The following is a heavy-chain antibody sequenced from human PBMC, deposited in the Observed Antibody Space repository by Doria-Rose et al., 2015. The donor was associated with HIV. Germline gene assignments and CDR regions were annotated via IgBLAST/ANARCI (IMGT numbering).Heavy chain of an antibody. CDR1: GVSLSSPGMG. CDR2: IFSDDER. Sequence: QESGPVLVKPTETLTLTCTVSGVSLSSPGMGVSWIRQPPGKALEWLANIFSDDERSCIISRKSRLTISRGTSRCQVILTMTDMHPVDTATYYCARIKSSRWYHKYYFDFWGQGTLVIVSA. CDR3: ARIKSSRWYHKYYFDF. D-gene: IGHD6-13*01. J-gene: IGHJ4*02. V-gene: IGHV2-26*01.